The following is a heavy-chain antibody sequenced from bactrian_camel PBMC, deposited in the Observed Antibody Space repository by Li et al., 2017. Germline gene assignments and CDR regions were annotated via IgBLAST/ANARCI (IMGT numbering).Heavy chain of an antibody. J-gene: IGHJ4*01. Sequence: HVQLVESGGGSVQAEGSLRLSCRASGHTYGNTCMGWFRQAPGKEREGVANIDSTDRTWYADSVKGRFTISQDRPKGTLYLQMNSLKIEDTAVYYCALGSSRQATMTARGKGTQVTVS. V-gene: IGHV3S55*01. CDR1: GHTYGNTC. D-gene: IGHD3*01. CDR2: IDSTDRT.